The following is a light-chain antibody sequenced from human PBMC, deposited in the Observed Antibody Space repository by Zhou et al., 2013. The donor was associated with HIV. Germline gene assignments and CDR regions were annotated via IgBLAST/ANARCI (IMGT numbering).Light chain of an antibody. CDR1: QRISSW. V-gene: IGKV1-5*03. CDR2: QAS. CDR3: QHYNSYSQT. J-gene: IGKJ1*01. Sequence: DIQMTQSPSSLSASVGDRVTIACRASQRISSWLAWYQQKPGKAPKLLIYQASSLESGVPSRFSGSGSGTEFTLTISSLQPDDVATYYCQHYNSYSQTFGQGTKVEVK.